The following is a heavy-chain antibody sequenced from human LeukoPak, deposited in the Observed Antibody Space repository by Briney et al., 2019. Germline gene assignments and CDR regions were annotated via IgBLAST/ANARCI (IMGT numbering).Heavy chain of an antibody. D-gene: IGHD3-10*01. CDR3: ARDRRGTYYYGSGSVGFDY. CDR1: GYTFTSYA. V-gene: IGHV1-2*02. Sequence: ASVKVSCKASGYTFTSYAMNWVRQAPGQGLEWMGWINPNSGGTNYAQKFQGRVTMTRDTSISTAYMELSRLRSDDTAVYYCARDRRGTYYYGSGSVGFDYWGQGTLVTVSS. CDR2: INPNSGGT. J-gene: IGHJ4*02.